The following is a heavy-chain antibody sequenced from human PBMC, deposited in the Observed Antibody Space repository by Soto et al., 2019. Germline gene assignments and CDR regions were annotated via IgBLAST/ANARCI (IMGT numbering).Heavy chain of an antibody. CDR1: GGSISSSSYY. Sequence: SETLSLTCTVSGGSISSSSYYWGWIRQPPGKGLEWIGSIYYSGSASYNPSLKSRVTISVHTSNSQFSLELSSVTAADTAVYYCARGLITGSHYSGGWYYFDSWGQGTQVTVSS. J-gene: IGHJ4*02. CDR3: ARGLITGSHYSGGWYYFDS. CDR2: IYYSGSA. V-gene: IGHV4-39*07. D-gene: IGHD6-19*01.